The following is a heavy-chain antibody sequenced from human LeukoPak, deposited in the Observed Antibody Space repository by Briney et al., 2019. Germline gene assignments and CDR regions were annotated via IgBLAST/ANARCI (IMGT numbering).Heavy chain of an antibody. CDR1: GGSISSSSYY. CDR2: VYYSGST. D-gene: IGHD3-3*01. Sequence: SETLSLTCTVSGGSISSSSYYWGWIRQPPGKGLEWIGSVYYSGSTYYNPSLKSRVTISVDTSKNQFSLKLSSVTAADTAVYYCARGLGGDFWSGYYEYNWFDPWGQGTLVTVSS. J-gene: IGHJ5*02. CDR3: ARGLGGDFWSGYYEYNWFDP. V-gene: IGHV4-39*07.